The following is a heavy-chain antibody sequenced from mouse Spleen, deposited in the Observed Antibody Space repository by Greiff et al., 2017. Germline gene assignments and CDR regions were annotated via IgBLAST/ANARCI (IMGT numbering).Heavy chain of an antibody. CDR1: GFTFSDYG. D-gene: IGHD2-5*01. J-gene: IGHJ3*01. Sequence: EVQVVESGGGLVKPGGSLKLSCAASGFTFSDYGMHWVRQAPEKGLEWVAYISSGSSTIYYADTVKGRFTISRDNAKNTLFLQMTSLRSEDTAMYYCASSYYSNPAWFAYWGQGTLVTVSA. V-gene: IGHV5-17*01. CDR2: ISSGSSTI. CDR3: ASSYYSNPAWFAY.